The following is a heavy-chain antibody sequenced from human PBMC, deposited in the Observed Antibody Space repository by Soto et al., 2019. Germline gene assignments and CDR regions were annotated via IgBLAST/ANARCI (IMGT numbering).Heavy chain of an antibody. CDR2: IYWNDDM. D-gene: IGHD4-17*01. J-gene: IGHJ5*02. V-gene: IGHV2-5*01. Sequence: SGPTLVNPTQTLTLTCSFSGFSLSTGGRGVGWIRQPPGKALEWLALIYWNDDMRYSPSLKNRLTITKDTSKNQVVLTLTNMDPVDTATYYCAHRGYGNYPRDNWFDPWGQGTLVTSPQ. CDR3: AHRGYGNYPRDNWFDP. CDR1: GFSLSTGGRG.